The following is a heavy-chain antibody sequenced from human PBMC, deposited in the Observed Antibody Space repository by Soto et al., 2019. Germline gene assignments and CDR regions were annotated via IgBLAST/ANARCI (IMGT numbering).Heavy chain of an antibody. V-gene: IGHV3-53*01. CDR2: LYDVDGS. CDR3: ASWHEREHAYDV. D-gene: IGHD1-1*01. CDR1: GLTVSGKKY. J-gene: IGHJ3*01. Sequence: DVQLVESGGGLIQPGESLRLSCAVFGLTVSGKKYVAWVRQAPGKGLEWVSALYDVDGSFYADSVKGRFATSSDSSKTTVYLQMNGLRPDDTAVYYCASWHEREHAYDVWGQGTTVTVSS.